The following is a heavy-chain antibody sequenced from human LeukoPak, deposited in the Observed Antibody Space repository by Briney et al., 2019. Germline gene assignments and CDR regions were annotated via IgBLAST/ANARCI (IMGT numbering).Heavy chain of an antibody. D-gene: IGHD4-23*01. CDR2: IYYSGST. CDR3: ARDRVRGLRWSIFDY. Sequence: SETLSLTCSVSDGSINSYYWSWIRQPPGKGLEWIGYIYYSGSTNYNPSLKSRVTISVDTSKNQFSLKLSSVTAADTAVYYCARDRVRGLRWSIFDYWGQGTLVTVSS. V-gene: IGHV4-59*01. J-gene: IGHJ4*02. CDR1: DGSINSYY.